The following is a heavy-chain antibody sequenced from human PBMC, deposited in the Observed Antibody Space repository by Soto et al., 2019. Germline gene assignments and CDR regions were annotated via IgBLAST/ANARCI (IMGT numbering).Heavy chain of an antibody. D-gene: IGHD3-3*01. CDR1: GFTFSSYW. V-gene: IGHV3-7*01. CDR3: ARDGYYDSWSGYPRGMDV. CDR2: IKQDGSEK. Sequence: GGSLRLSCAASGFTFSSYWMSWVRQAPGKGLEWVANIKQDGSEKYYVDSVKGRFTISRDNAKNSLYLQMNSLRAEDTAVYYCARDGYYDSWSGYPRGMDVWGQGTTVTVSS. J-gene: IGHJ6*02.